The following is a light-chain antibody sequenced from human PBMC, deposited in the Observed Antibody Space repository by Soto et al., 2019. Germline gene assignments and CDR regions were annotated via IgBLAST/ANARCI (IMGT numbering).Light chain of an antibody. Sequence: EIVLTQSPGTLSLSPGERATLSCRASQSVSSTYLAWYQQKPGQGPRLLIFGASSRATGIPDRFSGSGSGTDFTLTISRLDPEDFAVYYCQQYVMSPYAFGQGTKLEIK. CDR3: QQYVMSPYA. J-gene: IGKJ2*01. V-gene: IGKV3-20*01. CDR2: GAS. CDR1: QSVSSTY.